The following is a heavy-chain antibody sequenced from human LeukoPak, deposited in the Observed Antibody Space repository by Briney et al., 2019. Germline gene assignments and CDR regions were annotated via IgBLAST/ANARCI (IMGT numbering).Heavy chain of an antibody. CDR1: GYSFTDFY. J-gene: IGHJ6*03. D-gene: IGHD6-13*01. CDR2: FDPEDDET. V-gene: IGHV1-69-2*01. CDR3: AVTAAGRDYMDV. Sequence: ASVKVSCKGSGYSFTDFYMQWIQQAPGKGLEWMGLFDPEDDETIYAEKFQGRVTITADTSRDTSYMSLSSLRPEDTAVYYWAVTAAGRDYMDVWGKGTTVTVSS.